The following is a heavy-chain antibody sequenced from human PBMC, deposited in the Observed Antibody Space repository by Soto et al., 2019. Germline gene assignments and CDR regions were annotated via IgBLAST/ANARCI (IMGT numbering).Heavy chain of an antibody. CDR1: GGSTSSDNY. CDR2: IYYSGNT. Sequence: SETLSLTCTVSGGSTSSDNYWSWIRQPPGKGLEWIGHIYYSGNTDYNPSLKSRLAISIDTSRNQFSLKLSSVTAADTAVYFCAREGGESSDGLYYFDSWGQGSLVTVSS. CDR3: AREGGESSDGLYYFDS. V-gene: IGHV4-30-4*01. D-gene: IGHD3-16*01. J-gene: IGHJ4*02.